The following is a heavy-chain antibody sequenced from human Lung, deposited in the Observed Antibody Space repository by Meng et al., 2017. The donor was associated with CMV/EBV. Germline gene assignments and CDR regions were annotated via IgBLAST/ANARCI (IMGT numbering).Heavy chain of an antibody. Sequence: GESLKISCAASGFTFSSYSMNWVRQAPGKGLEWVSSISSSSYIYYADSVKGRFTISRDNAKNSLYLQMNSLRAEDTAVYYCARDDYGSGSYYNGAWFDPWXQGTLVTVSS. V-gene: IGHV3-21*01. CDR3: ARDDYGSGSYYNGAWFDP. CDR2: ISSSSYI. D-gene: IGHD3-10*01. CDR1: GFTFSSYS. J-gene: IGHJ5*02.